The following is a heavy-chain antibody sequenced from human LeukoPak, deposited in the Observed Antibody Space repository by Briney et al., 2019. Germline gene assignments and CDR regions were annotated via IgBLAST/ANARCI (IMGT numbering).Heavy chain of an antibody. Sequence: GGSLRLSCAASGFTFSSYGMHWVRQAPGKGLEWVAFIRYDGSNKYYADSVKGRFTISRDNSKNTLYLQMNSLRAEDTAVYYCAKDQYYYGSGSYPHFDYWGQGTLVTVSS. CDR3: AKDQYYYGSGSYPHFDY. CDR1: GFTFSSYG. D-gene: IGHD3-10*01. V-gene: IGHV3-30*02. J-gene: IGHJ4*02. CDR2: IRYDGSNK.